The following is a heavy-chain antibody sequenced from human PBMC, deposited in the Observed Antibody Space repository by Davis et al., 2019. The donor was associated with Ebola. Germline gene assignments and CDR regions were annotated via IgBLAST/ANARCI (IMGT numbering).Heavy chain of an antibody. CDR3: ARATSGTYLLNY. CDR2: ISSSSSYI. D-gene: IGHD1-26*01. V-gene: IGHV3-21*04. J-gene: IGHJ4*02. CDR1: GFTFSSYS. Sequence: PGGSLRLSCAASGFTFSSYSMNWVRQAPGKGLEWVSSISSSSSYIYYADSVKGRFTISRDNAKNSLYLQMNSLKTEDTAVYYCARATSGTYLLNYWGQGTLVTVSS.